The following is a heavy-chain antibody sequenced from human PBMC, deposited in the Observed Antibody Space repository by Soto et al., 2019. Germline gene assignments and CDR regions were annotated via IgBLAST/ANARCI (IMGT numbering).Heavy chain of an antibody. CDR3: ANLNGDDAFDI. CDR1: GFTFSSYG. Sequence: GGSLRLSCAASGFTFSSYGMHWVRQAPGKGLEWVAVISYDGSNKYYADSVKGRFTISRDNSKNTLYLQMNSLRAEDTAVYYCANLNGDDAFDIWGQGTMVTVSS. CDR2: ISYDGSNK. D-gene: IGHD7-27*01. J-gene: IGHJ3*02. V-gene: IGHV3-30*18.